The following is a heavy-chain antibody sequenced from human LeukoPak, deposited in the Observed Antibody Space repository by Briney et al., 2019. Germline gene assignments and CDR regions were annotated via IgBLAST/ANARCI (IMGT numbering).Heavy chain of an antibody. J-gene: IGHJ5*02. CDR2: INPSSGRT. Sequence: GASVKVSCKTSGYTFIDYYMHWVRQAPGQGLEWMGWINPSSGRTSTAQKSQGRITMTRDTSITTFYMEVSWLTSDDTAIYYCARADRLDGSPYLIGPWGQGTLVSVSS. CDR1: GYTFIDYY. D-gene: IGHD1-26*01. CDR3: ARADRLDGSPYLIGP. V-gene: IGHV1-2*02.